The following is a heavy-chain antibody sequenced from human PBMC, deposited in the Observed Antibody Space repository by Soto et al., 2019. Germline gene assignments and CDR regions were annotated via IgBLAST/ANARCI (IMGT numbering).Heavy chain of an antibody. CDR2: ISGYNGNT. CDR3: ARTYSKYFSSSESDY. Sequence: AKASFKASSDSFTNYGISWVRRPPGQGLEWMGWISGYNGNTNSAQRLQGRVTMTTDTSTSTAYMELRSLRSDDTAEYYCARTYSKYFSSSESDYWGQGTPVTVSS. D-gene: IGHD6-6*01. J-gene: IGHJ4*02. CDR1: SDSFTNYG. V-gene: IGHV1-18*01.